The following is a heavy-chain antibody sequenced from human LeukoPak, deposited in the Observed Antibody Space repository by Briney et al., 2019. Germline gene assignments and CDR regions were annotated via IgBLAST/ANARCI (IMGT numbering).Heavy chain of an antibody. Sequence: GGSLRLSCAASGFTFSSYSMNWVRQAPGKGLEWVSYISSSSSTIYCADSVKGRLTISRDNAKNSLYLQMNSLRAEDTAVYYCARSIAVAGDAFDIWGQGTMVTVSS. CDR1: GFTFSSYS. V-gene: IGHV3-48*01. CDR3: ARSIAVAGDAFDI. D-gene: IGHD6-19*01. CDR2: ISSSSSTI. J-gene: IGHJ3*02.